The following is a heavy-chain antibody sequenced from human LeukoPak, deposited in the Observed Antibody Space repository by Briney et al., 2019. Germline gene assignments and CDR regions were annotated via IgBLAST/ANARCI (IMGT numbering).Heavy chain of an antibody. CDR1: GGSISSGSYY. D-gene: IGHD4-17*01. V-gene: IGHV4-61*09. Sequence: PSQTLSLTCTVSGGSISSGSYYWSWIRQPAGKGLEWIGEINHSGSTNYNPSLKSRVTISVDTSKNQFSLKLSSVTAADTAVYYCARDDYGDSRPFDYWGQGTLVTVSS. CDR3: ARDDYGDSRPFDY. J-gene: IGHJ4*02. CDR2: INHSGST.